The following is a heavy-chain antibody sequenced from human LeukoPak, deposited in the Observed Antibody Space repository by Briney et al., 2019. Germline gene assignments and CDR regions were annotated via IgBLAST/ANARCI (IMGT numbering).Heavy chain of an antibody. Sequence: PSETLSLTCTVSGASISSYFWNWIRQPPGKGLEWIGYMHYNGDTNNNPSLNSRVSMSFDTSKNQFSLKLTSVTAADTAVYYCARRIEQTGGFPADNWLDPWGQGTLVTVSS. CDR3: ARRIEQTGGFPADNWLDP. V-gene: IGHV4-59*01. CDR2: MHYNGDT. CDR1: GASISSYF. J-gene: IGHJ5*02. D-gene: IGHD2-15*01.